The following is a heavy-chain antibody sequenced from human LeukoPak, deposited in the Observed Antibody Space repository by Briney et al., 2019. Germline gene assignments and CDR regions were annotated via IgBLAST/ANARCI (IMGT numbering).Heavy chain of an antibody. J-gene: IGHJ4*02. V-gene: IGHV1-8*01. CDR2: MNPNSGNT. Sequence: GASVKVSCKASGYTFTSYEINWVRQATGQGLEWMGWMNPNSGNTGYAQKFQGRVTMTRNTSISTAYMELSSLRSEDTAVYYCAIEVYYYDSSGYRQHFDYWGQGTLVTVSS. D-gene: IGHD3-22*01. CDR3: AIEVYYYDSSGYRQHFDY. CDR1: GYTFTSYE.